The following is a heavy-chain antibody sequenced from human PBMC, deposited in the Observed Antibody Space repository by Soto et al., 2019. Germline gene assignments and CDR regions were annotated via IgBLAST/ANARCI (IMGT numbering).Heavy chain of an antibody. Sequence: QVQLQQWGAGLLKPSETLSLTCAVYGGSFSGYYWSWIRQPPGKGLEWIGEINHSGSTTYNPSLNSRVTISVDTSKNQFCLKLSSVTAADTAVYYCARGWRYYYDSSGYSPLRHSGQGTLVTVSS. V-gene: IGHV4-34*01. J-gene: IGHJ1*01. CDR2: INHSGST. CDR3: ARGWRYYYDSSGYSPLRH. CDR1: GGSFSGYY. D-gene: IGHD3-22*01.